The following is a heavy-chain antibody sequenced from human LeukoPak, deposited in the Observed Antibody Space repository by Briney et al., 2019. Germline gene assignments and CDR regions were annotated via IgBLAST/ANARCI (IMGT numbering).Heavy chain of an antibody. J-gene: IGHJ4*02. Sequence: SVKVSCKASGGTFNSYAISWVRQAPGQGREWMGGIIPIFGTANYAQEFQGRVTITADESTSTAYMELSSLTSEDTAVYYCARGLLTDRMLFDYWGRGTLVTVSS. D-gene: IGHD2-8*01. CDR1: GGTFNSYA. CDR3: ARGLLTDRMLFDY. CDR2: IIPIFGTA. V-gene: IGHV1-69*13.